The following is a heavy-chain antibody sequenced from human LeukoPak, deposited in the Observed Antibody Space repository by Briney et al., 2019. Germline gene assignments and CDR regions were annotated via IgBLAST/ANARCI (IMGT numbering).Heavy chain of an antibody. CDR3: ARSAFLVTAPGLYYFDY. D-gene: IGHD6-13*01. CDR1: GGSFSGYY. V-gene: IGHV4-34*01. CDR2: INHSGST. Sequence: SETLSLTCAVYGGSFSGYYWSWIRRPPGKGLEWIGEINHSGSTNYNPSLKSRVTISVDTSKNQFSLHLSSVTAADTAVYYCARSAFLVTAPGLYYFDYWGQGTLVAVSS. J-gene: IGHJ4*02.